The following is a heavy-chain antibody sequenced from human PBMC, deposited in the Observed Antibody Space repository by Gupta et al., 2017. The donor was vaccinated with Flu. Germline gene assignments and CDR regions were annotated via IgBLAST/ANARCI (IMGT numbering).Heavy chain of an antibody. CDR2: ISASGDGT. Sequence: EVQLLEPGGALVQPGGSLRLSCAASGFTFSSFAVNWVRQAPGKGLEWVSGISASGDGTYYADSVKGRFTISRDNSKNTLYLQMKSLRADDTAVYYCAKEGWFTSARDEEPIDFWGLGTLVTVSA. J-gene: IGHJ4*02. D-gene: IGHD2-15*01. V-gene: IGHV3-23*01. CDR3: AKEGWFTSARDEEPIDF. CDR1: GFTFSSFA.